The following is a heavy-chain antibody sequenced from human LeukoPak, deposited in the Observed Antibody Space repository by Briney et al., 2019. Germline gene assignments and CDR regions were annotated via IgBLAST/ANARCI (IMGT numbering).Heavy chain of an antibody. CDR3: AREGDYGDYEDY. Sequence: PGGALRLSCAASGFTFSGYWMSWVRHGPAKGLEWVANMKQDGSEKYYVDSVKDRFTISRDNAKNSLYLQMNSLRADDTAVYYCAREGDYGDYEDYWGQGTLVTVSS. V-gene: IGHV3-7*05. CDR1: GFTFSGYW. CDR2: MKQDGSEK. D-gene: IGHD4-17*01. J-gene: IGHJ4*02.